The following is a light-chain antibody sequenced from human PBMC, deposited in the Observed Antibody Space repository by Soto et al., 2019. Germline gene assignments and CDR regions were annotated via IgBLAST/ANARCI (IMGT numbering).Light chain of an antibody. CDR1: SSNIGGNS. Sequence: QSVLTQPPSVSAAPGQKVTISCSGSSSNIGGNSVSWYQQLPGTAPKLLIYDDNKRPSGIPDRFSGSKSGTSATLGITGFQTGDEADYYCGSWDSSLSAYVFAPGTNV. J-gene: IGLJ1*01. V-gene: IGLV1-51*01. CDR3: GSWDSSLSAYV. CDR2: DDN.